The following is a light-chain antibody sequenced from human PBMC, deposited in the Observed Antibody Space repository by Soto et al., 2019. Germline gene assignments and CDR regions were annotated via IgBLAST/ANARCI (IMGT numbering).Light chain of an antibody. CDR2: DAS. J-gene: IGKJ4*01. CDR1: QSVSSY. V-gene: IGKV3-11*01. CDR3: QQRSNWPST. Sequence: EIVLTQSPATLSLSPGERATLSCRASQSVSSYLAWYQQKPGQAPRLLIYDASDRATGIPARFSGSGSGPAFTLTISRREPDDYAVYYCQQRSNWPSTFGGGTKVEIK.